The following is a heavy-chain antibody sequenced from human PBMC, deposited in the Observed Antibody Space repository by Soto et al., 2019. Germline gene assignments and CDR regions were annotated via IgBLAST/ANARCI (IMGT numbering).Heavy chain of an antibody. D-gene: IGHD5-18*01. V-gene: IGHV4-31*03. Sequence: PSETLSLTCTVSGGSISSGGYYWSWIRQHPGKGLEWIGYIYYSGSTYYNPSLKSRVTISVDTSKNQFSLKLSSVTAADTAVYYCARGLYSYGFGPLRWGQGTLVTVSS. J-gene: IGHJ4*02. CDR1: GGSISSGGYY. CDR3: ARGLYSYGFGPLR. CDR2: IYYSGST.